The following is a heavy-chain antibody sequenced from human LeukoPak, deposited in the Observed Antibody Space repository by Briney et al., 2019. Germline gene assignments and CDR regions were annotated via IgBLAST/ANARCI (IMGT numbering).Heavy chain of an antibody. CDR1: GGSISGSSYY. Sequence: PSETLSLTCTVSGGSISGSSYYWAWVRQPPGKGLEWVGSGFYSGSAYSNPSLKSRVTISVDMSRNQFSLNLSSVTAADTAVYYCARLRGAMTPVTSDFDYWGQGTPVTVSS. CDR2: GFYSGSA. D-gene: IGHD4-17*01. V-gene: IGHV4-39*01. J-gene: IGHJ4*02. CDR3: ARLRGAMTPVTSDFDY.